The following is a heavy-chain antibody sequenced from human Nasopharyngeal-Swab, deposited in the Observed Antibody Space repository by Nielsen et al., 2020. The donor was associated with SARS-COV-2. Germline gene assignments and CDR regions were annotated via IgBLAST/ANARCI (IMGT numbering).Heavy chain of an antibody. CDR2: ISGSGGST. CDR1: GFTFSSYA. CDR3: AKEAYVSIVRGVTPWFDP. J-gene: IGHJ5*02. V-gene: IGHV3-23*01. D-gene: IGHD3-10*01. Sequence: GESLKISCAASGFTFSSYAMSWVRQAPGKGLEWASAISGSGGSTYYADSVKGRFTISRDNSKNTLYLQMNSLRAEDTAVYYCAKEAYVSIVRGVTPWFDPWGQGTLVTVSS.